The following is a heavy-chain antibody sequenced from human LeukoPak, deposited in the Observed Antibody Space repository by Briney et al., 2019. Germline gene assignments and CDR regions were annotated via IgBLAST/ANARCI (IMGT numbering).Heavy chain of an antibody. CDR3: ARVTGDNWFDP. CDR2: IYTSGST. J-gene: IGHJ5*02. D-gene: IGHD7-27*01. V-gene: IGHV4-4*07. CDR1: GGSISSYY. Sequence: SETLSLSGTVSGGSISSYYWSWIRQPAGKVLEWIGRIYTSGSTNYNPSLKSRVTMSVDTSKNQFSLKLSSVTAADTAVYYCARVTGDNWFDPWGQGTLVTVSS.